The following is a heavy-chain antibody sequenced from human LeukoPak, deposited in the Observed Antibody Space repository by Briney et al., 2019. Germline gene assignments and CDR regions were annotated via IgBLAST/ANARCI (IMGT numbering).Heavy chain of an antibody. V-gene: IGHV3-11*04. D-gene: IGHD2/OR15-2a*01. Sequence: GGSLRLSCAASGFTFSDYYMGWIRQAPGKGLEWVSYISGSGSIIVYADSVKGRFTISRDNAKNSLYLQMNSLRAEDTAVYYCARVFYGVTNYGMDVWGLGTTVTVSS. CDR1: GFTFSDYY. J-gene: IGHJ6*02. CDR2: ISGSGSII. CDR3: ARVFYGVTNYGMDV.